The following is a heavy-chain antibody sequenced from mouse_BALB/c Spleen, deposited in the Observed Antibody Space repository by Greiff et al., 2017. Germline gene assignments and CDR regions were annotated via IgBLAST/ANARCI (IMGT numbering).Heavy chain of an antibody. V-gene: IGHV5-6*01. CDR3: ARQGYGPFAY. CDR2: ISSGGSYT. CDR1: GFTFSSYG. Sequence: EVQRVESGGDLVKPGGSLKLSCAASGFTFSSYGMSWVRQTPDKRLEWVATISSGGSYTYYPDSVKGRFTISRDNAKNTLYLQMSSLKSEDTAMYYCARQGYGPFAYWGQGTLVTVSA. J-gene: IGHJ3*01. D-gene: IGHD1-2*01.